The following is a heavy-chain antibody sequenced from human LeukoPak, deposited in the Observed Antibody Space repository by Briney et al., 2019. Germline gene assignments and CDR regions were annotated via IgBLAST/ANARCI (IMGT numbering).Heavy chain of an antibody. J-gene: IGHJ4*02. Sequence: GESLKISCKGSGYSFTSYWIGWVRQMPGKGLEWMGIIYPGDSDTRYSPSFQGQVTISADKSISTAYLQWSSLKASDTAMYYCARHSYNSSGYYSLGDGYWGQGTLVTVSS. CDR1: GYSFTSYW. D-gene: IGHD3-22*01. CDR2: IYPGDSDT. CDR3: ARHSYNSSGYYSLGDGY. V-gene: IGHV5-51*01.